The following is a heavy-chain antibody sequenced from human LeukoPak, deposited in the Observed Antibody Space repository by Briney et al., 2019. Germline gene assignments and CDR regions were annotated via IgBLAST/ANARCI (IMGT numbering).Heavy chain of an antibody. D-gene: IGHD6-13*01. CDR1: GDTFSRYG. J-gene: IGHJ5*02. CDR2: MNPNSGNT. V-gene: IGHV1-8*01. Sequence: ASVKVSCKASGDTFSRYGISWVRQATGQGLEWMGWMNPNSGNTGYVQKFQGRVTMTRNTSISTAYMELSSLRSEDTAVYYCARRRPYSIRDGGWFDPWGQGTLVTVSS. CDR3: ARRRPYSIRDGGWFDP.